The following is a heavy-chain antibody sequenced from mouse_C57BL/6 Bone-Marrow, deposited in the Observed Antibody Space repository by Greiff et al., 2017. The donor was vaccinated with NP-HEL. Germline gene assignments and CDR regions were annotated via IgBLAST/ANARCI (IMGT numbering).Heavy chain of an antibody. CDR3: TFYGNWDY. J-gene: IGHJ2*01. CDR1: GFNIKDDY. Sequence: EVQLVESGAELVRPGASVKLSCTASGFNIKDDYMHWVKQRPEQGLEWIGWIDPENGDTEYASKFQGKATITADTSSNTAYLQLSSLTSEDTAVYYCTFYGNWDYWGQGTTLTVSS. D-gene: IGHD2-1*01. CDR2: IDPENGDT. V-gene: IGHV14-4*01.